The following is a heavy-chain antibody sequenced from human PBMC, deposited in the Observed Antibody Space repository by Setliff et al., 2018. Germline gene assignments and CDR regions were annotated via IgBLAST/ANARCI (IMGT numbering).Heavy chain of an antibody. Sequence: RASVKVSCKASGYTFTSYGISWVRQAPGQGLEWMGVIDPSGDTTSFAQRFQGRVSLTSDASTTTIYMELSSLRSEDTAIYYCARGAWFGALTIGGWIDPWGQGTLVTVSS. D-gene: IGHD3-10*01. CDR2: IDPSGDTT. J-gene: IGHJ5*02. V-gene: IGHV1-46*01. CDR3: ARGAWFGALTIGGWIDP. CDR1: GYTFTSYG.